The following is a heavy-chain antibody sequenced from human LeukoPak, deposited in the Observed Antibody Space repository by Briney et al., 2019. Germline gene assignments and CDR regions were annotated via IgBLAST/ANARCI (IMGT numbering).Heavy chain of an antibody. CDR2: INPNSGGT. V-gene: IGHV1-2*02. Sequence: ASVKVSCKASGYTFTGYHMHWVRQAPGQGLEWMGWINPNSGGTNYAQKFQGRVTMTRDTSISTAYMELSRLRSDDTAVYYCARTGGYLGYCSGGSCRGKGYFDYWGQGTLVTVSS. D-gene: IGHD2-15*01. CDR3: ARTGGYLGYCSGGSCRGKGYFDY. CDR1: GYTFTGYH. J-gene: IGHJ4*02.